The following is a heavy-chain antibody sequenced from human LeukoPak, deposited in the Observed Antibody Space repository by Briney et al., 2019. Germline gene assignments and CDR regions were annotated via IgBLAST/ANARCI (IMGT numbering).Heavy chain of an antibody. J-gene: IGHJ4*02. V-gene: IGHV1-18*01. Sequence: ASVKVSCKASGYTFTSYGISWVRQAPGQGLEWMGWISAYNGNTNYAQKLLGRVTMATDTSMSTAYMELRSLRSDDTAVYYCARADRQLAPFDYWGQGTLVTVSS. D-gene: IGHD6-6*01. CDR2: ISAYNGNT. CDR1: GYTFTSYG. CDR3: ARADRQLAPFDY.